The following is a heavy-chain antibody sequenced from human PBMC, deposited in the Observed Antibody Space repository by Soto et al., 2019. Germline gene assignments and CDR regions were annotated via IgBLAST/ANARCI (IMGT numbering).Heavy chain of an antibody. D-gene: IGHD3-16*02. CDR1: GGSISSSSYY. Sequence: PSETLSLTCTVSGGSISSSSYYWGWIRQPPGKGLEWIGSIYYSGSTYYNPSLKSRVTISVDTSKNQFSLKLSSVTAADTAVYYCARLPRGELSGYYFDYWGQGTLVTVSS. J-gene: IGHJ4*02. CDR2: IYYSGST. CDR3: ARLPRGELSGYYFDY. V-gene: IGHV4-39*01.